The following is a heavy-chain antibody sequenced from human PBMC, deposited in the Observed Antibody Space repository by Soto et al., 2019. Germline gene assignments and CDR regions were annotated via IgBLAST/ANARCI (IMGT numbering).Heavy chain of an antibody. CDR2: IYYSGST. CDR3: ARVETLYCSSTSCYSEAGWFDP. D-gene: IGHD2-2*01. J-gene: IGHJ5*02. V-gene: IGHV4-59*01. Sequence: QVQLQESGPGLVKPSETLSLTCTVSGGSISSYYWSWIRQPPGKGLEWIGYIYYSGSTNYNPSLKSRVTISGDTSKNQFSLKLSSVTAADTAVYYCARVETLYCSSTSCYSEAGWFDPWGQGTLVTVSS. CDR1: GGSISSYY.